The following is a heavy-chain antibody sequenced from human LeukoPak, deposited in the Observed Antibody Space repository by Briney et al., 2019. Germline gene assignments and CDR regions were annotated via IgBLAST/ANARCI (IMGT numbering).Heavy chain of an antibody. CDR1: GFTVSSNY. CDR2: IYSGGST. Sequence: GGSVRLSCAASGFTVSSNYMSWVRQAPGKGLEWVSVIYSGGSTHYADSVKDRFTIPRDNSKHTLYLQKNSLRAEDTPVYYCARAGKYYYDSSGYPHWGQGTLLSLSS. CDR3: ARAGKYYYDSSGYPH. V-gene: IGHV3-66*01. J-gene: IGHJ4*02. D-gene: IGHD3-22*01.